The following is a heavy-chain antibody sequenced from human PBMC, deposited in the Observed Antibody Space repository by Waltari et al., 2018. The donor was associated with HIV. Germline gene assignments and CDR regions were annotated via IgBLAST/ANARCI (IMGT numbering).Heavy chain of an antibody. CDR3: ARGGYSGSYRDAFDI. V-gene: IGHV4-59*01. D-gene: IGHD1-26*01. Sequence: QVQLQESGPGLVKPSETLSLTCTVSGGSISSYYWSWIRQPPGKGLEWIGDIYYSGRTNYNHARKSRVTISVDTSKNQFSLKLSSVTAADTAVYYCARGGYSGSYRDAFDIWGQGTMVTVSS. J-gene: IGHJ3*02. CDR2: IYYSGRT. CDR1: GGSISSYY.